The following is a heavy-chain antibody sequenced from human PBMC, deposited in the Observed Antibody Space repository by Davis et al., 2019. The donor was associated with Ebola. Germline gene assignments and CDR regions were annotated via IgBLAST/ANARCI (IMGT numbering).Heavy chain of an antibody. Sequence: GESLKISCAASGLTFSSYSMNWVRQAPGKELEWVSYISSSSSTIYYADSVKGRFTISRDNAKNSLYLQMNSLRDEDTAVYYCARRGYSYGSRQDFDYWGQGTLVTVSS. V-gene: IGHV3-48*02. J-gene: IGHJ4*02. CDR2: ISSSSSTI. D-gene: IGHD5-18*01. CDR3: ARRGYSYGSRQDFDY. CDR1: GLTFSSYS.